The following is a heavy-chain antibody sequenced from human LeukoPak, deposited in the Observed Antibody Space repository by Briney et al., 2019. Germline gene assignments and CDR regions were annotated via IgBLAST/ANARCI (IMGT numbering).Heavy chain of an antibody. J-gene: IGHJ4*02. Sequence: SETLSLTCTVSGGSISSYYWSWIRQPPGKGLVWIGYIYYSGSTNYNPSLKSRVTISVDTSKNQFSLKLSSVTAADTAVYYCASLAGGDGANLGAYFDYWGQGTLVTVSS. CDR2: IYYSGST. CDR3: ASLAGGDGANLGAYFDY. CDR1: GGSISSYY. D-gene: IGHD3-16*01. V-gene: IGHV4-59*01.